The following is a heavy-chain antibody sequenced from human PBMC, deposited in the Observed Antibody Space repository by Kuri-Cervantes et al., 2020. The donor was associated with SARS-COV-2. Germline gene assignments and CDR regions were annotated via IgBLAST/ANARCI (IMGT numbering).Heavy chain of an antibody. J-gene: IGHJ4*02. V-gene: IGHV4-59*08. CDR1: GGSISSYY. Sequence: SETLSLTCTVSGGSISSYYWSWIRQPPGKGLEWIGYIYYSGSTYYNPSLKSRVTISVDTSKNQFSLKLSSVTAADTAVYYCARAPRYCSSTSCPPFDYWGQGTLVTVSS. CDR2: IYYSGST. CDR3: ARAPRYCSSTSCPPFDY. D-gene: IGHD2-2*01.